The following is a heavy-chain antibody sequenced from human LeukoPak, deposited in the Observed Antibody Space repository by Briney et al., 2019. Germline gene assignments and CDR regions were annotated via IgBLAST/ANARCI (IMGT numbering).Heavy chain of an antibody. D-gene: IGHD1-7*01. CDR1: GFTFRNRW. V-gene: IGHV3-7*01. Sequence: GGSLRLSCAGSGFTFRNRWATWVRQAPGKGLEWVASTGQYGHDNDYVDSVRGRFTIFRDFAKISLFLQMNSLRAEDTAVYYCARDRGELQTSFDIWGQGTMVTVSS. CDR2: TGQYGHDN. CDR3: ARDRGELQTSFDI. J-gene: IGHJ3*02.